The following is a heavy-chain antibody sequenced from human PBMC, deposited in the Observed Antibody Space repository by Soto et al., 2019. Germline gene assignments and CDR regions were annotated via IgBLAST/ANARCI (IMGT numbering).Heavy chain of an antibody. CDR2: INVDTGNT. D-gene: IGHD3-16*02. CDR1: GYNFTTYA. J-gene: IGHJ6*02. V-gene: IGHV1-3*01. Sequence: QVQLVQSGADVRKPGASVKVSCTASGYNFTTYAMHWVRQAPGQRPEWMGWINVDTGNTKYSQNFQGRVTITRDTSASTAYMELCGLTYGDTGVYFCASDGRNRYGSYSHYGMDVWGQGTTVIVSS. CDR3: ASDGRNRYGSYSHYGMDV.